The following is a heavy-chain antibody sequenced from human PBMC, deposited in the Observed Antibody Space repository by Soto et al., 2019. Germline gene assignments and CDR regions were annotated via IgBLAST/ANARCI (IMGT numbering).Heavy chain of an antibody. J-gene: IGHJ5*02. V-gene: IGHV4-39*01. Sequence: PSETLSLTCTLSGDSVTTSSCYWGWIRQSPGEGLEWIGNIHHSGSVSYSPSLKSRVTISVDTSNNQFSMKLDSVAAADSAVYYCARQERFGNWFYPWGLGILVTVAS. D-gene: IGHD1-26*01. CDR2: IHHSGSV. CDR1: GDSVTTSSCY. CDR3: ARQERFGNWFYP.